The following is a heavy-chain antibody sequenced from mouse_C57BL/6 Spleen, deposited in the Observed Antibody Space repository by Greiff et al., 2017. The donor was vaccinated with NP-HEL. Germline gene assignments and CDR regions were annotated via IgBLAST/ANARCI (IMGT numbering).Heavy chain of an antibody. CDR1: GFTFSSYA. V-gene: IGHV5-4*03. CDR3: ARGRGGYYVFPWFAY. CDR2: ISDGGSYT. D-gene: IGHD2-3*01. J-gene: IGHJ3*01. Sequence: EVKLMESGGGLVKPGGSLKLSCAASGFTFSSYAMSWVRQTPEKRLEWVATISDGGSYTYYPDNVKGRFTISRDNAKNNLYLQMIHLKSEDTAMYYCARGRGGYYVFPWFAYWGQGTLVTVSA.